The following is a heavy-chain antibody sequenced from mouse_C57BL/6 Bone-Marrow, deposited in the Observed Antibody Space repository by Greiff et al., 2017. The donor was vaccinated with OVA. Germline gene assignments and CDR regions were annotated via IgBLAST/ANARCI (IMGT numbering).Heavy chain of an antibody. CDR3: TTYGYFSLDY. D-gene: IGHD2-3*01. Sequence: EVQLQQSGAELVRPGASVKLSCTASGFNIKDDYMHWVKQRPEQGLEWIGWIDPENGDTEYASKFQGKATITADTSSNTAYLQLSSLTSEDTADYYCTTYGYFSLDYWGQGTTLTVSS. CDR1: GFNIKDDY. CDR2: IDPENGDT. J-gene: IGHJ2*01. V-gene: IGHV14-4*01.